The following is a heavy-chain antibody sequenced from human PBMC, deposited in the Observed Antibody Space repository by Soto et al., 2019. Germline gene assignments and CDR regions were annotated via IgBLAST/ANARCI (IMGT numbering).Heavy chain of an antibody. V-gene: IGHV4-31*03. CDR2: IYYSGST. J-gene: IGHJ5*02. D-gene: IGHD3-3*01. CDR1: GGSIGSGGYY. Sequence: SETLSLTCTVSGGSIGSGGYYWSWIRKHPGKGLEWIGYIYYSGSTYYNPSLKSRVTISVDTSKNQFSLKLSSVTAADTAVYYCARGVTIFGVVIKNWFDPWGQGTLVTVSS. CDR3: ARGVTIFGVVIKNWFDP.